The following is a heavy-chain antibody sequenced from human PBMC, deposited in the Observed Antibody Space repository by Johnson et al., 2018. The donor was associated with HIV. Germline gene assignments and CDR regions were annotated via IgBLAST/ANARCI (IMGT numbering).Heavy chain of an antibody. V-gene: IGHV3-33*01. CDR1: GFTFSSYG. Sequence: QVQLVESGGGVVQPGRSLRLSCAASGFTFSSYGMHWVRQAPGKGLEWVAVIWYDGSDKYHADSVKGRFTISRDNSKNTLYLEMNSLRAEDTAVYYCARVSLAYSYGYDALDIWGQGTMVTVSA. D-gene: IGHD5-18*01. CDR2: IWYDGSDK. CDR3: ARVSLAYSYGYDALDI. J-gene: IGHJ3*02.